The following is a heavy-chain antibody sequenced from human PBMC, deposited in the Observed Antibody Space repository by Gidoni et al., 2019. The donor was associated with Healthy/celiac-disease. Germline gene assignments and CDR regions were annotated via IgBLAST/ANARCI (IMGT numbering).Heavy chain of an antibody. CDR3: AKDGDGYPDAFDI. D-gene: IGHD5-12*01. J-gene: IGHJ3*02. Sequence: EVQLLESGGGLVQPGGSLRLSCAASGVTFSSYAMSWVRQAPGKGLECVSAISGSGGSTYYADSVKGRFTISRDNSKNTLYLQMNSLRAEDTAVYYCAKDGDGYPDAFDIWGQGTMVTVSS. V-gene: IGHV3-23*01. CDR2: ISGSGGST. CDR1: GVTFSSYA.